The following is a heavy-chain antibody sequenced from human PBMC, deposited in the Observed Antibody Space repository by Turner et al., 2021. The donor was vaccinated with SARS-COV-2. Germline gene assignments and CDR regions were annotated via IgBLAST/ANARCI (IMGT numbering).Heavy chain of an antibody. D-gene: IGHD2-2*01. Sequence: QLQLQESGPGLVKPSETLSLTCTVSGGSITSSTYYWGWIRQPPGKGLDWIGSIFSSGSTYYNPSLKSRVTISVDTSKNQFSLKLTSVTAADTAVYYCARSYHTYYFDYWGQGTTVTVSS. V-gene: IGHV4-39*01. CDR1: GGSITSSTYY. CDR3: ARSYHTYYFDY. J-gene: IGHJ4*03. CDR2: IFSSGST.